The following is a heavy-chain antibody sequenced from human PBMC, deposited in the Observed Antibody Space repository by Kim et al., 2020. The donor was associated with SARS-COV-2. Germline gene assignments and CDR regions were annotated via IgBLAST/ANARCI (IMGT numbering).Heavy chain of an antibody. V-gene: IGHV1-24*01. CDR3: ATDSQLVGATGYYYYGMDV. J-gene: IGHJ6*02. CDR2: FDPEDGET. CDR1: GYTLTELS. Sequence: ASVKVSCKVSGYTLTELSMHWVRQAPGKGLEWMGGFDPEDGETIYAQKFQGRVTMTEDTSTDTAYMELSSLRSEDTAVYYCATDSQLVGATGYYYYGMDVWGQGTTVTVSS. D-gene: IGHD1-26*01.